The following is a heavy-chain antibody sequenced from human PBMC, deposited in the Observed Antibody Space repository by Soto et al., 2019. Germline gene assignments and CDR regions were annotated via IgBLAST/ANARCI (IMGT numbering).Heavy chain of an antibody. D-gene: IGHD5-12*01. V-gene: IGHV3-30-3*01. CDR3: ARADLGGYSGYVI. CDR2: ISYDGSNK. CDR1: GFTFSSYA. J-gene: IGHJ3*02. Sequence: QVQLVESGGGVVQPGRSLRLSCAASGFTFSSYAMHWVRQAPGKGLEWVAVISYDGSNKYYADSVKGRFTISRDNSKNTLYLQMNRLRAEDTAVYYCARADLGGYSGYVIWGQGTMVPVSS.